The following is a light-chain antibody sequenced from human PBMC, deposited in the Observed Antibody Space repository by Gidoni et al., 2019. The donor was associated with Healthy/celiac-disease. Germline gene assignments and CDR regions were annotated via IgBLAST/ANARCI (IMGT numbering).Light chain of an antibody. CDR2: GKN. Sequence: SSELTQDPAVSVALGQTVRITCQGDRLRSYYASWYQPKPGQAPVLVIYGKNNRPSGIPDRFSGSSSGNTASLTITGAQAEDEADYYCNSRDSSGNHHWVFGGGTKLTVL. CDR3: NSRDSSGNHHWV. J-gene: IGLJ3*02. V-gene: IGLV3-19*01. CDR1: RLRSYY.